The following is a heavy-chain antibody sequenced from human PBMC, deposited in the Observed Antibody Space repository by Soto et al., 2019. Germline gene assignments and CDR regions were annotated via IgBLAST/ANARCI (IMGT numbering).Heavy chain of an antibody. V-gene: IGHV1-18*04. CDR3: ARAATGSYHSAY. CDR1: GHAFTSYG. Sequence: GASVKVSCKPSGHAFTSYGVNWVRQAPGQGLEWMGWIAPHSGRTTYLPKFQGRVTITADAATNTAYMELGSLSSDDTGIYFCARAATGSYHSAYWGQGTVVTVSS. D-gene: IGHD3-10*01. J-gene: IGHJ4*02. CDR2: IAPHSGRT.